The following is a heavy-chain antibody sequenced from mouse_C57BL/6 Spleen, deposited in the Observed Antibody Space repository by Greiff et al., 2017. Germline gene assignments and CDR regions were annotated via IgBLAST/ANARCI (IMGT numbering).Heavy chain of an antibody. D-gene: IGHD2-10*02. J-gene: IGHJ2*01. CDR3: SRYGNYNY. Sequence: EVQLVESGPGLVKPSQSLSLTCSVTGYSITSGYYWNWIRQFPGNKLEWMGYISYDGSNNYNPSLKNRISITRDTSKNQFFLKLNSVTTEDTATYYCSRYGNYNYGGQGTTLTVSS. CDR2: ISYDGSN. CDR1: GYSITSGYY. V-gene: IGHV3-6*01.